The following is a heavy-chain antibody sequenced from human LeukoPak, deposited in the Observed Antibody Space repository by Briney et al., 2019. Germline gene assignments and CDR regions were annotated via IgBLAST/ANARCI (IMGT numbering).Heavy chain of an antibody. J-gene: IGHJ4*02. CDR3: ARHRVVFDYVDY. V-gene: IGHV4-39*01. Sequence: SDTLSLTCTVSGDSISSSSYYWAWIRQPPGKGLEWIGSVYYSGSTYSNPSLQSRVTMSADTSKNQFSLRLTSVTASDTAVYYCARHRVVFDYVDYWGQGALVTASS. D-gene: IGHD3-10*01. CDR2: VYYSGST. CDR1: GDSISSSSYY.